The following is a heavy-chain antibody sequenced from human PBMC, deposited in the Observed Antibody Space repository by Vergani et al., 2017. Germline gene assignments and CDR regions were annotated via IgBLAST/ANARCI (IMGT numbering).Heavy chain of an antibody. CDR2: IYYSGTS. V-gene: IGHV4-39*01. J-gene: IGHJ6*03. CDR1: GDSISRSHCY. Sequence: QLQLQESGPGLVKPSETLSLTCSVSGDSISRSHCYWGWLRQPPGKGLEWIGTIYYSGTSYYGPTLKSQVTMSVDTSKNQFSLKVTSVTAADTAVYYCARLSDTAYNYYYYYMDVWGKGTTVTVSS. D-gene: IGHD5-18*01. CDR3: ARLSDTAYNYYYYYMDV.